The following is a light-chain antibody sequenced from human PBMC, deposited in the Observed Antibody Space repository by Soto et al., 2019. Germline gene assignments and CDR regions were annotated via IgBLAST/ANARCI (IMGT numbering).Light chain of an antibody. CDR3: AAWDDSRYGVV. V-gene: IGLV1-44*01. J-gene: IGLJ2*01. Sequence: QAVVTQSPSASGTPGQRVTIACSGSSSNIGSNNVNWYRHLPGTAPKLLIFRSDQRPSGVPDRFSGSKSGTSASLAISGLQSGDEADYYCAAWDDSRYGVVFGGGTKLTVL. CDR1: SSNIGSNN. CDR2: RSD.